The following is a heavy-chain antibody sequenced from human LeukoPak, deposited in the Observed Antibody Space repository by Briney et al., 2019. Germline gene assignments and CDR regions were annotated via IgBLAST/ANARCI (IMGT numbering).Heavy chain of an antibody. CDR2: ISGSGGST. Sequence: GGSLRLSCAASGFTFSSYAMSWVRQAPGKGLEWVSAISGSGGSTYYADSVKGRFTISRDNSKNTLYLQMNGLRADDTAVYYCAEGGLVVVPSEYYYYMDVWGKGTTVTVSS. V-gene: IGHV3-23*01. J-gene: IGHJ6*03. CDR3: AEGGLVVVPSEYYYYMDV. D-gene: IGHD2-15*01. CDR1: GFTFSSYA.